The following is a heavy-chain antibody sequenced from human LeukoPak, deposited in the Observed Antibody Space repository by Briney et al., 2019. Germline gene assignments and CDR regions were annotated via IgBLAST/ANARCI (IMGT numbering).Heavy chain of an antibody. J-gene: IGHJ3*02. D-gene: IGHD6-13*01. V-gene: IGHV4-39*07. CDR1: GGSISSSSYY. CDR2: IYYSGST. CDR3: ATPREQLVNYAFDI. Sequence: SETLSLTCTVSGGSISSSSYYWGWIRQPPGKGLEWIGSIYYSGSTYYNPSLKSRVTISVDTSKNQFSLKLSSVTAADTAVYYCATPREQLVNYAFDIWGQGTMVTVSS.